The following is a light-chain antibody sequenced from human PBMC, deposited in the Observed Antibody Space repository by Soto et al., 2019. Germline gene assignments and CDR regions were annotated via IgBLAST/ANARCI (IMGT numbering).Light chain of an antibody. J-gene: IGKJ3*01. CDR1: QGVSNNY. V-gene: IGKV3D-20*02. CDR3: QQRSNWPVT. Sequence: EIVLTQSPGTLTLSPGEIATLSCRASQGVSNNYLAWYQQKPGQAPRLLIYGASSRATGIPARFSGSGSGTDFNLTISSLEPEDFAVYYCQQRSNWPVTFGPGTKVDIK. CDR2: GAS.